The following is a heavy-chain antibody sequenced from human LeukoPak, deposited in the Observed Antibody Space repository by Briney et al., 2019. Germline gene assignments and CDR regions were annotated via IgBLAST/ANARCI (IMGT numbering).Heavy chain of an antibody. V-gene: IGHV3-23*01. CDR2: ISGSGGST. CDR1: GFTFSSYA. Sequence: QTGGSLRLSCAASGFTFSSYAMSWVRQAPGKGLEWVSAISGSGGSTYYADSVKGRFTISRDNSENTLYLQMNSLRAEDTAVYYCAKDNVWPEFGSSWTGGWFDPWGQGTLVTVSS. J-gene: IGHJ5*02. CDR3: AKDNVWPEFGSSWTGGWFDP. D-gene: IGHD6-13*01.